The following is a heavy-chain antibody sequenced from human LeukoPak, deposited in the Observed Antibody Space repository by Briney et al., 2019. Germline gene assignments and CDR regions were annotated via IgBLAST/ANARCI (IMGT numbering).Heavy chain of an antibody. D-gene: IGHD1-14*01. Sequence: PSGTLSLTCTVSGGSISTSGYYWSWIRQHPGKGLEWIGYIYYTGNTRYNPSLKGRVTISVDTSKDQFSLNLSSVTAADTAVYYCARHALGTENWGQGTLVTVSS. CDR2: IYYTGNT. V-gene: IGHV4-31*03. J-gene: IGHJ4*02. CDR3: ARHALGTEN. CDR1: GGSISTSGYY.